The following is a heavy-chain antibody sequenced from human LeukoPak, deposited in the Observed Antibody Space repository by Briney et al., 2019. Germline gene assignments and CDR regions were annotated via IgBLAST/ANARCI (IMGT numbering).Heavy chain of an antibody. CDR3: ARVVYYYDSSGYLPYPDY. CDR1: GYTFTSYG. D-gene: IGHD3-22*01. CDR2: ISAYNGNT. J-gene: IGHJ4*02. V-gene: IGHV1-18*01. Sequence: GASVKVSCKASGYTFTSYGISWVRQAPGQGLEWMGWISAYNGNTNYAQKLQGRVTMTTDTSTSTAYMGLRSLRSDDTAVYYCARVVYYYDSSGYLPYPDYWGQGTLVTVSS.